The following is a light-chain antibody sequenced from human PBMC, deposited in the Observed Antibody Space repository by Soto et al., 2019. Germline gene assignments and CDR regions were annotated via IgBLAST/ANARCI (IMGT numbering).Light chain of an antibody. CDR2: STS. J-gene: IGKJ2*01. Sequence: VLTQSPGPLSLSPGERATLSGRARQTLSSNYLAWYQKKPGQAPRRLMYSTSRRVTGFPARFSGSGSGSDFNLTISRLEPQDFAVYYCQQYGTLPPRYTFGQGTKLEIK. V-gene: IGKV3-20*01. CDR1: QTLSSNY. CDR3: QQYGTLPPRYT.